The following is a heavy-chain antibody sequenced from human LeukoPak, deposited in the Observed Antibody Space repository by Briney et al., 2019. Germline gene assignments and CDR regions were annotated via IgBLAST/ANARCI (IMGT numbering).Heavy chain of an antibody. CDR3: ARMGDSSGYPYYYYGMDV. CDR1: GGSIISSSYY. CDR2: IYYSGST. V-gene: IGHV4-31*03. D-gene: IGHD3-22*01. J-gene: IGHJ6*02. Sequence: SETLSLTCTVSGGSIISSSYYWGWIRQSPGKGLEWIGYIYYSGSTYYNPSLKSRVTISVDTSKNQFSLKLSSVTAAGTAVYYCARMGDSSGYPYYYYGMDVWGQGTTVTVSS.